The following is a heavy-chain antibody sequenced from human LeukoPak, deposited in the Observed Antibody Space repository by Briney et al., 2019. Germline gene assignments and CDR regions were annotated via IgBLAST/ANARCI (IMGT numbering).Heavy chain of an antibody. CDR3: AELGITMIGGV. J-gene: IGHJ6*04. V-gene: IGHV3-48*03. Sequence: PGGSLRLSCAASGFTFSSYEMNWVRQAPGKGLEWGSYISSSGSTIYYADSVKCRFTISRDNAKNSLYLQMNSLRAEDTAVYYCAELGITMIGGVWGKGTTVTIPS. CDR2: ISSSGSTI. D-gene: IGHD3-10*02. CDR1: GFTFSSYE.